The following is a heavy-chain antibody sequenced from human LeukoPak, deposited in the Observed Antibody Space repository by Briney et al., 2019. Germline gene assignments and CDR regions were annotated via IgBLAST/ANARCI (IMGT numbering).Heavy chain of an antibody. CDR1: GFTFSGYW. J-gene: IGHJ4*02. Sequence: PGGSLRLFCTASGFTFSGYWMNWVRQAPGKGLVWVSRIGSDGGSTTYADSVKGRFTISRDNAKNTLYLQMTSLRAEDTAVYYCARGGSGNFYYWGQGTLVTVSS. CDR2: IGSDGGST. V-gene: IGHV3-74*03. CDR3: ARGGSGNFYY. D-gene: IGHD1-26*01.